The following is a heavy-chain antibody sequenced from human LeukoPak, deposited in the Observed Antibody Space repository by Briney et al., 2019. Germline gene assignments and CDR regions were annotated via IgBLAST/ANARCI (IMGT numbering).Heavy chain of an antibody. V-gene: IGHV3-23*01. CDR1: GFTFSSYA. Sequence: GGSLRLSCAASGFTFSSYAMSWARQAPGKGLEWVSAISGSGGSTYYADSVKGRFTISRDNSKNTLYLQMNSLRAEDTAVYYCAKGGRSGQYYFDYWGQGTLVTVSS. CDR2: ISGSGGST. J-gene: IGHJ4*02. CDR3: AKGGRSGQYYFDY. D-gene: IGHD3-3*01.